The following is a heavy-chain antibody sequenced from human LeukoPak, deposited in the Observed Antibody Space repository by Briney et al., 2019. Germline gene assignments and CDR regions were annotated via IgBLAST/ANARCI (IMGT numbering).Heavy chain of an antibody. CDR1: GYTFTGYY. J-gene: IGHJ5*02. Sequence: ASVKVSCKPSGYTFTGYYMHWVRQAPRQGLEWMGWINPNSGGTNYAQKFQGRVTMTRDTSISTAYMELSRLRSDDTAVYYCLLYQLLSANPDWFDPWGQGTLVTVSS. D-gene: IGHD2-2*01. V-gene: IGHV1-2*02. CDR3: LLYQLLSANPDWFDP. CDR2: INPNSGGT.